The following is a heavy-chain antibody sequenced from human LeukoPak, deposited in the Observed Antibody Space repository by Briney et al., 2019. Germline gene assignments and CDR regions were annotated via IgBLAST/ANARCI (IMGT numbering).Heavy chain of an antibody. CDR2: IYTSGST. CDR1: GGSISSGSYY. D-gene: IGHD3-10*01. V-gene: IGHV4-61*02. CDR3: ARDGTLYGSGSYGY. J-gene: IGHJ4*02. Sequence: SETLSLTCTVSGGSISSGSYYWSWIRQPAGKGLECIGRIYTSGSTNYNPSLKSRVTISVDTSKNQFSLKLSSVTAADTAVYYCARDGTLYGSGSYGYWGQGTLVTVSS.